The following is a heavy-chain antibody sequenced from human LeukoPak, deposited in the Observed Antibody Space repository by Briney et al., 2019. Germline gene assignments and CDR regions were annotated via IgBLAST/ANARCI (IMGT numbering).Heavy chain of an antibody. V-gene: IGHV1-69*01. D-gene: IGHD2-15*01. CDR2: IIPIFGTA. CDR3: ARAVGCSGGSCYLPYNWFDP. J-gene: IGHJ5*02. CDR1: GGTFSSYA. Sequence: ASVKVSCKASGGTFSSYAISWVRQAPGQGLEWMGGIIPIFGTANYAQKFQGRVTITADESTSTAYMELSSLRSEDTAVYYCARAVGCSGGSCYLPYNWFDPWGQGTLVTVSS.